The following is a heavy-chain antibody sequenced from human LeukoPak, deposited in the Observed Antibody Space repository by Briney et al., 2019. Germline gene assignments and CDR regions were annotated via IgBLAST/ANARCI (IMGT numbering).Heavy chain of an antibody. CDR2: ISNYDGST. Sequence: GGPLRLSCVPSGFTFSSYAMSWVRQAPGGGLEWVSTISNYDGSTYYADSVKGRFTISRDNSKNTLYLQMNSLRTEDTAVYYCAKGARRGEYFDYWGQGTLVTVSS. D-gene: IGHD3-10*01. J-gene: IGHJ4*02. CDR1: GFTFSSYA. CDR3: AKGARRGEYFDY. V-gene: IGHV3-23*01.